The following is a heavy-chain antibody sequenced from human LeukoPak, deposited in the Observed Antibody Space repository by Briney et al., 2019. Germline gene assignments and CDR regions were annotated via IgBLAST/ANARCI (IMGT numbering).Heavy chain of an antibody. CDR3: ARVSESEWSFDL. CDR1: GLTISNNW. CDR2: IKLDGSEQ. V-gene: IGHV3-7*01. D-gene: IGHD1-14*01. Sequence: GGSLRLSCADSGLTISNNWMSWVRQAPGKGLEWVANIKLDGSEQYYVDSVKGRFTISRDNGKNLLYLQMNSLRAEDTAVYYCARVSESEWSFDLWGRGTLVTVSS. J-gene: IGHJ2*01.